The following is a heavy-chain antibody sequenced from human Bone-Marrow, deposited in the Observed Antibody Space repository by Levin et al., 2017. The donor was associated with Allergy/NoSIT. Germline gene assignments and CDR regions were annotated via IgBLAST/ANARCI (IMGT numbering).Heavy chain of an antibody. CDR2: ISGSGGST. CDR1: GFTFSSYA. J-gene: IGHJ4*02. CDR3: AKGGLVVVAATGAWYYFDY. Sequence: GESLKISCAASGFTFSSYAMSWVRQAPGKGLEWVSAISGSGGSTYYADSVKGRFTISRDNSKNTLYLQMNSLRAEDTAVYYWAKGGLVVVAATGAWYYFDYWGQGTLVTVSS. V-gene: IGHV3-23*01. D-gene: IGHD2-15*01.